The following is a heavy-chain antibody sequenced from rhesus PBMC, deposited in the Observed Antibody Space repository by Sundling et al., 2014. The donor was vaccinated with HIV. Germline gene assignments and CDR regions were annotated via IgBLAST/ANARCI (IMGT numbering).Heavy chain of an antibody. Sequence: QVQLQESGPGLVKPSETLSLTCAVSGYSISSGYGWTWIRQPPGKGLEWIGYIGGSSGSTDYNPSLKNRVTISPDTSKNQISLKLTSLTAADTAVYYCASEITANGALDFWGRGLRVTVSS. CDR1: GYSISSGYG. CDR3: ASEITANGALDF. J-gene: IGHJ3*01. D-gene: IGHD1-26*01. CDR2: IGGSSGST. V-gene: IGHV4-127*01.